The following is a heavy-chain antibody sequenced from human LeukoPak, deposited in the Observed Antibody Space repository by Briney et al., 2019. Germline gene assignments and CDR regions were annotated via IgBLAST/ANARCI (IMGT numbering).Heavy chain of an antibody. CDR1: GYSFTSYW. CDR2: IDPSDSYT. CDR3: ARQPPLLRYFDWLSPFDY. V-gene: IGHV5-10-1*01. Sequence: GESLKISCKGSGYSFTSYWISWVRQMPGKGLEWMGRIDPSDSYTNYSPSFQGHVTISADKSISTAYLRWSSLKASDTAMYYCARQPPLLRYFDWLSPFDYWGQGTLVTVSS. D-gene: IGHD3-9*01. J-gene: IGHJ4*02.